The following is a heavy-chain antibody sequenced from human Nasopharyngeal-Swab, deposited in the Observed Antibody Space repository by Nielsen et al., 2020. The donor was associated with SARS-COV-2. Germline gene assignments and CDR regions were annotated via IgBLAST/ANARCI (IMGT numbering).Heavy chain of an antibody. CDR3: TTFYDSSGYYLGAFDI. V-gene: IGHV3-15*01. CDR1: GFTFSNAW. CDR2: IKSKTDGGTT. J-gene: IGHJ3*02. Sequence: GGSLRLSCAASGFTFSNAWMSWVRQAPGKGLEWVGRIKSKTDGGTTDYAAPVKGRFTNSRDDSKNTLYLQMNSLKTEDTAVYYCTTFYDSSGYYLGAFDIWGQGTVVTVSS. D-gene: IGHD3-22*01.